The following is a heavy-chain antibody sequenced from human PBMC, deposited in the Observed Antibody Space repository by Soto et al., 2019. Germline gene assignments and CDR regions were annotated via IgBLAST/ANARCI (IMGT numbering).Heavy chain of an antibody. CDR1: GFTFINSG. V-gene: IGHV3-30*18. J-gene: IGHJ4*02. CDR2: TSFDGTNK. Sequence: QVQLVESGGGAVQPGRSLRLSCVASGFTFINSGMHWVRQAPGRGLEWVAVTSFDGTNKYYADSVKGRFTISRDNSKNTLYLQMNSLRTEDTAVYYCAKGTFDYWGQGTLVTVSS. CDR3: AKGTFDY.